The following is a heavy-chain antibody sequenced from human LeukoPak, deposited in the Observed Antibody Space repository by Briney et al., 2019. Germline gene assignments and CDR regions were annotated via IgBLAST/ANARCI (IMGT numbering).Heavy chain of an antibody. CDR2: INPNSGGT. CDR1: GYTFTGYY. Sequence: ASVKVSCKASGYTFTGYYLHWVRQAPGQGLEWMGWINPNSGGTNYAQKFQGRVTMTRDTSISTAYMELSRLRSDDTAVYYCAGDLVVIAMGPLHYFDNWGQGTLVTVSS. V-gene: IGHV1-2*02. J-gene: IGHJ4*02. D-gene: IGHD2-21*01. CDR3: AGDLVVIAMGPLHYFDN.